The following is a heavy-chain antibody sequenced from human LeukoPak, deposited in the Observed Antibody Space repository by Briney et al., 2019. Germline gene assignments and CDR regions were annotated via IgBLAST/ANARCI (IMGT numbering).Heavy chain of an antibody. CDR2: ISDSGGRT. CDR1: GITLSSYG. V-gene: IGHV3-23*01. Sequence: GGSLRLSCAVSGITLSSYGMSWFRQAPGKGLEWVGGISDSGGRTNYAASVKGRFTISRDNPKNTIYLQMNSLRAEDTAVYFCAKRGVVIRVILVGFHKEAYYFDSWGQGALVTVSS. D-gene: IGHD3-10*01. J-gene: IGHJ4*02. CDR3: AKRGVVIRVILVGFHKEAYYFDS.